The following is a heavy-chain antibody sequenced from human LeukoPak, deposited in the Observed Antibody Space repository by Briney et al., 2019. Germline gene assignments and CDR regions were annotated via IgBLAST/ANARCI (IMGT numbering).Heavy chain of an antibody. J-gene: IGHJ6*03. D-gene: IGHD3-22*01. CDR3: AAYYDSSGYYYGKYYYYYMDV. Sequence: GESLKISCKGSGYNFATDWIGWVRQMPGKGLEWMGIIFPADSDTRYNPPFQGQVTISSDKSITTAYLQWSSLKASDTAMYYCAAYYDSSGYYYGKYYYYYMDVWGKGTTVTVSS. CDR2: IFPADSDT. CDR1: GYNFATDW. V-gene: IGHV5-51*01.